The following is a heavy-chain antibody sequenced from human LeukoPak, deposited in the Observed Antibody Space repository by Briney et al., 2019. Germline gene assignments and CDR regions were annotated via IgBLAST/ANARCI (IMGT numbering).Heavy chain of an antibody. D-gene: IGHD3-16*02. CDR2: IYSGGST. CDR1: GFTVSSNY. J-gene: IGHJ3*02. V-gene: IGHV3-66*01. Sequence: PGGSLRLSCAASGFTVSSNYMSWVRQAPGKGLEWVSVIYSGGSTYYADSVKGRFTISRDDSKNTLYLQMNSLRAEDTAVYYCARGIMITFGGVIAPLDAFDIWGQGTMVTVSS. CDR3: ARGIMITFGGVIAPLDAFDI.